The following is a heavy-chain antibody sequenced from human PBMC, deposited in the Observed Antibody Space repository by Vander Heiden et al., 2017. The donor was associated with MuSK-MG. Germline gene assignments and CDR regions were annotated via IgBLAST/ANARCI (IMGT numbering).Heavy chain of an antibody. CDR1: GDTFPSSA. CDR2: INAGNGNT. Sequence: VQLVQYGAEVKKPAASVKVCCKASGDTFPSSAMRWVRQAPGQMREWMGWINAGNGNTKYSQKFQGSVTIARDTSASTAYVGLLSLGSDDTAVYYCARLPRLGHWGQRALVTLSS. J-gene: IGHJ1*01. V-gene: IGHV1-3*01. D-gene: IGHD7-27*01. CDR3: ARLPRLGH.